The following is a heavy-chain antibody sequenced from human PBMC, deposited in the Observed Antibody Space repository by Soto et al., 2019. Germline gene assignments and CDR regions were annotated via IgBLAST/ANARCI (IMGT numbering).Heavy chain of an antibody. CDR3: AKGFSYSVIDY. CDR1: GFTFSTYG. D-gene: IGHD5-18*01. CDR2: ISYDGSNK. J-gene: IGHJ4*02. Sequence: QVQLVESGGGVVQPGRSLRLCYAASGFTFSTYGMHWVRQAPGKGLEWVAVISYDGSNKYYADSVKGRFTISRDNSKNTLYLQMSSLRAEDTAVYYCAKGFSYSVIDYWGQGTLVTVSS. V-gene: IGHV3-30*18.